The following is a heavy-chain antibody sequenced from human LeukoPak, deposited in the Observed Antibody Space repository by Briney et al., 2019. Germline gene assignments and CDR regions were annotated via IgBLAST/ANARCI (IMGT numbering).Heavy chain of an antibody. Sequence: ASVKVSCKASGYTFTGYYMHWVRQAPGQGLEWMGWINPNSGGTNYAQKLQGRVTMTRDTSISTAYMELSRLRSDDTAVYYCAISYFIGTYYFDYWGQGTLVTVSS. CDR3: AISYFIGTYYFDY. CDR2: INPNSGGT. J-gene: IGHJ4*02. CDR1: GYTFTGYY. V-gene: IGHV1-2*02. D-gene: IGHD2/OR15-2a*01.